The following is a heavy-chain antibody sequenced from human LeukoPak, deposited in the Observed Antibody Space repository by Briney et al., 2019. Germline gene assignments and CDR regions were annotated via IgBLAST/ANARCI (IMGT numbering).Heavy chain of an antibody. J-gene: IGHJ4*02. CDR3: ARAPKRYCSGGSCYTYYFDY. CDR2: IYYSGST. CDR1: GGSISSYY. Sequence: SETLSLTCTVSGGSISSYYWSWIRQPPGKGLEWIGYIYYSGSTNYNPSLKSRVTISVDTSKNQFSLELSSVTAADTAVYYCARAPKRYCSGGSCYTYYFDYWGQGTLVTVSS. D-gene: IGHD2-15*01. V-gene: IGHV4-59*01.